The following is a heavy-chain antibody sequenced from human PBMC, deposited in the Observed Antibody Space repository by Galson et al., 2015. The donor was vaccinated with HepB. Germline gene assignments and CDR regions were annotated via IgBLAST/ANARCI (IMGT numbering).Heavy chain of an antibody. V-gene: IGHV1-18*01. CDR2: ISAYNGNT. Sequence: SVKVSCKASGYSFIIYGITWVRQAPGQGLEWMGWISAYNGNTNYAQKLQGRVTMTTDTSTRTAYMELRSLRSDDTAVYYCARDTVSTAMVLTGDHPQLDYHYYGMDVWRQGATLTVS. CDR3: ARDTVSTAMVLTGDHPQLDYHYYGMDV. CDR1: GYSFIIYG. J-gene: IGHJ6*02. D-gene: IGHD5-18*01.